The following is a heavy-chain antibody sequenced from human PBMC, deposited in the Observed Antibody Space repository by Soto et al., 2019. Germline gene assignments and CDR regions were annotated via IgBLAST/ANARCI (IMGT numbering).Heavy chain of an antibody. J-gene: IGHJ4*02. D-gene: IGHD4-4*01. CDR1: GGSITSDNW. Sequence: QVQLQESGPRLVKPSGTLSLPCTVSGGSITSDNWWTWVRQPPGKGLEWIGEIYHSGDTNYKPSLESRVSISIDKSNNQISLRLNSVTAADTAVYYCARETYSNYGGWIDFWGQGALVTVSS. CDR3: ARETYSNYGGWIDF. V-gene: IGHV4-4*02. CDR2: IYHSGDT.